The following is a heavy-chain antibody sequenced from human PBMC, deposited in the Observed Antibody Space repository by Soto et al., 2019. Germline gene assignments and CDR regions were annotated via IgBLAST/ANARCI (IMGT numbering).Heavy chain of an antibody. CDR2: LYDVDGP. CDR1: GLTISGKKY. Sequence: DVQLVESGGGLIQPGESLRLSCAAFGLTISGKKYVAWVRQAPGRGLEWVSVLYDVDGPFYADSVTGRFTTSRDSSKTTGYLQLNDLRPDDTAVYYCATWHEREHAFDVWAKGTSVTISS. J-gene: IGHJ3*01. D-gene: IGHD1-1*01. CDR3: ATWHEREHAFDV. V-gene: IGHV3-53*01.